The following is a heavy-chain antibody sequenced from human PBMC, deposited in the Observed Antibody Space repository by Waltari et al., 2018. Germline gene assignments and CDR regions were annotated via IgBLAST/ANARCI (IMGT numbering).Heavy chain of an antibody. CDR1: GFTFSSYW. V-gene: IGHV3-7*03. CDR2: IKQDGSEK. Sequence: EVQLVESGGGLVQPGGSLRLSCAASGFTFSSYWMSWVRQAPGKGLEWVANIKQDGSEKYYVDSVKGRFTISRDNSKNTLYLQMNSLRAEDTAVYYCAKDPGVAHPFDYWGQGTLVTVSS. CDR3: AKDPGVAHPFDY. D-gene: IGHD3-3*01. J-gene: IGHJ4*02.